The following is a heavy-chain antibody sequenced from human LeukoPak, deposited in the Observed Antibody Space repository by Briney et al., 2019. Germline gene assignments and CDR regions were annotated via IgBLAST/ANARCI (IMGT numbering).Heavy chain of an antibody. CDR2: IYYSGST. Sequence: SETLSLTCTVSGGSISSSSYYWGWIRQPPGKGLEWIGSIYYSGSTYYNPSLKSRVTISVDTSKNQFSLKLSSVTAADTAVYYCARAGLDDSSGYYRSWYFDLWGRGTLVTVSS. J-gene: IGHJ2*01. V-gene: IGHV4-39*07. CDR3: ARAGLDDSSGYYRSWYFDL. D-gene: IGHD3-22*01. CDR1: GGSISSSSYY.